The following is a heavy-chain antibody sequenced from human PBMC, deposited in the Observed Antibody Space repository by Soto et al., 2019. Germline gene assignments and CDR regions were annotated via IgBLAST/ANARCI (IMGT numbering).Heavy chain of an antibody. D-gene: IGHD6-13*01. V-gene: IGHV4-31*03. CDR2: IYYSGST. CDR3: ARDSPYSSSWYGVPPYFDY. Sequence: QVQLQESGPGLVKPSQTLSLTCTVSGGSISSGGYYWSWIRQHPGKGLEWIGYIYYSGSTYYNPSLKSRVTISVDTSKNQFSLKLSSVTAADTAVYYCARDSPYSSSWYGVPPYFDYWGQGTLVTVSS. CDR1: GGSISSGGYY. J-gene: IGHJ4*02.